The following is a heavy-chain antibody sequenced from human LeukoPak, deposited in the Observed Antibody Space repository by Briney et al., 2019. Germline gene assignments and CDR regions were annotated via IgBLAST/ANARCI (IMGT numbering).Heavy chain of an antibody. V-gene: IGHV3-23*01. CDR3: ARGVGSAWPNFDY. CDR2: IIGSGAYT. D-gene: IGHD6-25*01. J-gene: IGHJ4*02. CDR1: GFTFSSFA. Sequence: GGSLRLSCAASGFTFSSFAMSWVRQAPGKGLEWVLLIIGSGAYTYYADSVKGRFTISRDDSKNALYLQMNSLRADDTAVYYCARGVGSAWPNFDYWGQGTLVTVSS.